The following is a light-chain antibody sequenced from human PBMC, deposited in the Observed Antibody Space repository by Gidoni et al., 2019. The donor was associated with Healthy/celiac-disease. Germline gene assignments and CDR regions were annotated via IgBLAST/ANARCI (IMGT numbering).Light chain of an antibody. CDR1: QSVSSY. V-gene: IGKV3-11*01. CDR3: QQRSNWPPT. J-gene: IGKJ3*01. Sequence: EIVLTQSPATLSLSPGERATLSCRASQSVSSYLAWYQQKPVQAPRLLIYDASNRATGIPARFSGSGSGTDFTLTISSLEPEYFAVYYCQQRSNWPPTFGPGTKVDIK. CDR2: DAS.